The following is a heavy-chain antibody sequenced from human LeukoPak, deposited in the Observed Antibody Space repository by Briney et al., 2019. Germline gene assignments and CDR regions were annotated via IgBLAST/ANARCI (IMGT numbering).Heavy chain of an antibody. CDR3: ARGRYCSSTSCHFDY. CDR1: GGSISSYY. J-gene: IGHJ4*02. D-gene: IGHD2-2*01. V-gene: IGHV4-59*01. CDR2: IYYSGST. Sequence: SETLSLTCTVSGGSISSYYWSWIRPPPGKGLEWIGYIYYSGSTNYNPSLKSRVTISVDTSKNQFSLKLSSVTAADTAVYYCARGRYCSSTSCHFDYWGQGTLVTVSS.